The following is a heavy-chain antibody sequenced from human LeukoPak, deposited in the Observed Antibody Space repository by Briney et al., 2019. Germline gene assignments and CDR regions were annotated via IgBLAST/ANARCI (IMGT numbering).Heavy chain of an antibody. Sequence: GGSLRLSCAASGFTFSNAWMSWVRQAPGKGLEWVSAISGSGASTYYADSVKGRFTISRDNSKNTLYLQMNSLRAGDTALYYCAKRGSSCPTIDYWGQGTLVTVSS. CDR1: GFTFSNAW. CDR2: ISGSGAST. CDR3: AKRGSSCPTIDY. D-gene: IGHD6-13*01. V-gene: IGHV3-23*01. J-gene: IGHJ4*02.